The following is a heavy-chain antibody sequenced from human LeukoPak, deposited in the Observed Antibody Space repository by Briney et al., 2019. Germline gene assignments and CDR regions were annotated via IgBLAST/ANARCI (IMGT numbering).Heavy chain of an antibody. D-gene: IGHD3-22*01. CDR3: ARDSPYYYDSSGYYHLYFDY. CDR2: ISGSGDST. Sequence: GGSLRLSCAASGFTFSNYAMRWVRQAPGKGLEWVSGISGSGDSTYYADSVKGRFTISRDNSKNTLYLQMNSLRAEDTAVYYCARDSPYYYDSSGYYHLYFDYWGQGTLVTVSS. V-gene: IGHV3-23*01. J-gene: IGHJ4*02. CDR1: GFTFSNYA.